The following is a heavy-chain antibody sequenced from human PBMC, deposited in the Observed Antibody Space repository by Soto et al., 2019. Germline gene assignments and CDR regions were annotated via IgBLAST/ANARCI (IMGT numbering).Heavy chain of an antibody. Sequence: GGSLRLSCAASGFTVSSSYMNWVRQAPGKGLEWVSIIYSGGGTYYADSVKGRFTISRDNSKNTLYLQMNSLRAEDTAVYYCARSSGGSYHSHAFDIWGEGTMVTVSS. D-gene: IGHD3-16*02. CDR3: ARSSGGSYHSHAFDI. CDR2: IYSGGGT. J-gene: IGHJ3*02. V-gene: IGHV3-53*01. CDR1: GFTVSSSY.